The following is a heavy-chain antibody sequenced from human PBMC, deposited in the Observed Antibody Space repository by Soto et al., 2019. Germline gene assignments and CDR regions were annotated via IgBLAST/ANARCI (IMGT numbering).Heavy chain of an antibody. V-gene: IGHV1-24*01. J-gene: IGHJ3*02. CDR1: GYTLTELS. Sequence: ASVKVSCKVSGYTLTELSMHWVRQAPGKGLEWMGGFDPEDGETIYAQKFQGRVTMTEDTSTDTAYMELSSLRSEDTAVYYYATLGGWGRHKDAFDIWGQGTMVTVSS. CDR2: FDPEDGET. CDR3: ATLGGWGRHKDAFDI. D-gene: IGHD7-27*01.